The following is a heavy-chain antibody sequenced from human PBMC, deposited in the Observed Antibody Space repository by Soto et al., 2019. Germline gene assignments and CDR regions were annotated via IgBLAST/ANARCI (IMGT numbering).Heavy chain of an antibody. V-gene: IGHV3-53*01. CDR3: ARGYSYTQPVFDY. CDR2: IYSSGST. Sequence: PGGSLRLSCAASGFTVSNNYMTWFRQAPGKGLEWVSFIYSSGSTYYADSVKGRFTISRDNFKNTLYLQMNSLRAEDTAVYYCARGYSYTQPVFDYWGLGTLVTVSS. CDR1: GFTVSNNY. D-gene: IGHD5-18*01. J-gene: IGHJ4*02.